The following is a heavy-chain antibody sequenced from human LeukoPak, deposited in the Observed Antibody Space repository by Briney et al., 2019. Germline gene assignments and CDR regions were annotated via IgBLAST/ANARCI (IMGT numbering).Heavy chain of an antibody. CDR1: GFSFSSYD. D-gene: IGHD3-10*01. CDR2: IRGDGYDT. V-gene: IGHV3-74*01. CDR3: ASDRVLGSGSLDN. Sequence: GGSLRLSCAASGFSFSSYDMHWVRQTPGKGLVWVSRIRGDGYDTNYADSVEGRFTISRDNARHTLYLQMNSLRADDTAVYYCASDRVLGSGSLDNWGQGTLVTVSS. J-gene: IGHJ4*02.